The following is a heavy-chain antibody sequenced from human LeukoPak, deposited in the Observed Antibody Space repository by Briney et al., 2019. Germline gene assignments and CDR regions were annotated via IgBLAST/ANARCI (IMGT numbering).Heavy chain of an antibody. CDR1: GFTFSIYS. CDR2: ISGDSNYI. CDR3: ARDPGSSGWYRYFDL. D-gene: IGHD6-19*01. J-gene: IGHJ2*01. Sequence: PGGSLRLSCAASGFTFSIYSMSWVRQAPGKGLEWVSSISGDSNYIYYADSVKGRFTISRDNAKNSLFLQMNSLRAEDTAVYYCARDPGSSGWYRYFDLWGRGTLVTVSS. V-gene: IGHV3-21*01.